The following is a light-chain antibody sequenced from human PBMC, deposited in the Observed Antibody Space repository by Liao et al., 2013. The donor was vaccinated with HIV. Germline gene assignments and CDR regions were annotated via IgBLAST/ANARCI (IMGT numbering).Light chain of an antibody. CDR2: QDS. CDR3: QAWDSSTSYRRTY. CDR1: KLGDKY. V-gene: IGLV3-1*01. Sequence: SYELTQPPSVSVSPGQTASITCSGDKLGDKYACWYQQKPGQSPVLVIYQDSKRPSGIPERFSGSNSGNTATLTISGTQAMDEADYYCQAWDSSTSYRRTYVGT. J-gene: IGLJ1*01.